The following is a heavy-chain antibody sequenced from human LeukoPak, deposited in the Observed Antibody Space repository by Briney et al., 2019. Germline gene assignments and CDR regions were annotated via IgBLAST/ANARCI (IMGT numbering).Heavy chain of an antibody. CDR2: INPNSGGT. CDR3: ARGDTTMVSIDY. D-gene: IGHD5-18*01. V-gene: IGHV1-2*02. CDR1: GYTFTGYY. J-gene: IGHJ4*02. Sequence: ASVNVSCKASGYTFTGYYMHWVRQAPGQGLEWMGWINPNSGGTNYAQKFQGRVTMTRDTSISTAYMELSRLRCDDTAVYCCARGDTTMVSIDYWGQGTLVTVSS.